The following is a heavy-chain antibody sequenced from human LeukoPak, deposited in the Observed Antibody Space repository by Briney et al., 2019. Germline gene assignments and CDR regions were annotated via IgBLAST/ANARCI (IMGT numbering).Heavy chain of an antibody. CDR3: ARVGGPGYSSGWYGY. J-gene: IGHJ4*02. CDR2: INPNSGGT. V-gene: IGHV1-2*02. CDR1: GYTFTGYY. Sequence: ASVKVSCKASGYTFTGYYRHWVRQAPGQGLEWMGWINPNSGGTNYAQKFQGRVTMTRDTSISTAYMELSRLRSDDTAVYYCARVGGPGYSSGWYGYWGQGTLVTVSS. D-gene: IGHD6-19*01.